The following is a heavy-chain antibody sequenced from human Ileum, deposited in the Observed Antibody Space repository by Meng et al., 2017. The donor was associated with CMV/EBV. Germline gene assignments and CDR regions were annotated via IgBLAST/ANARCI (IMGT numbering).Heavy chain of an antibody. Sequence: FSSYWMHWVREDPGKGLVRLSRINSDGSGSGYADSVKGRFTISRDNAKNTLYLQMNSLRAEDTAVYFCARGIAYSNLSGYSLYYFDYWGQGTLVTVSS. CDR1: FSSYW. CDR3: ARGIAYSNLSGYSLYYFDY. CDR2: INSDGSGS. V-gene: IGHV3-74*01. J-gene: IGHJ4*02. D-gene: IGHD3-22*01.